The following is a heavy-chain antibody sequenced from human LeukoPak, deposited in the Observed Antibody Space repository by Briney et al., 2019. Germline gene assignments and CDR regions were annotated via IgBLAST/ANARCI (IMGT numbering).Heavy chain of an antibody. CDR3: ARRVWFGGSHAPTQYYFVY. CDR1: GYSFTSYW. Sequence: GESLKISCKGSGYSFTSYWIGWVRQMPGKGLEWMGIIYPGDSDTRYSPSFQGQVTISADKSISTAYLQWSSRKASDTAMDYCARRVWFGGSHAPTQYYFVYWGQGTLVTVCS. V-gene: IGHV5-51*01. CDR2: IYPGDSDT. J-gene: IGHJ4*02. D-gene: IGHD1-26*01.